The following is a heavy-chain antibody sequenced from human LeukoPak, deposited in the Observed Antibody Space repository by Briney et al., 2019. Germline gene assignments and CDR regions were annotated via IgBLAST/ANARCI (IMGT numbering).Heavy chain of an antibody. CDR1: GFTVSSNY. V-gene: IGHV3-53*01. CDR3: ARPVSSSGWYLDY. J-gene: IGHJ4*02. Sequence: GGSLRLSCAASGFTVSSNYMSWVRQAPGKGLEWVSVIYSGGSTYYADSVKGRFTISRDNSKNTLFLQMNSLRHEDTAVYYCARPVSSSGWYLDYWGQGTLVTVSS. D-gene: IGHD6-19*01. CDR2: IYSGGST.